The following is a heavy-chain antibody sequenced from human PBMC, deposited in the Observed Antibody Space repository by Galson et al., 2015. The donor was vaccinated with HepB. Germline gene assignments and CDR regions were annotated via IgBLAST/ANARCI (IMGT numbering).Heavy chain of an antibody. D-gene: IGHD3-3*01. J-gene: IGHJ4*02. CDR1: GFTFSSYG. CDR2: ISYDGSNK. CDR3: AKDSDGFFWSGYLN. Sequence: SLRLSCAASGFTFSSYGMHWVRQAPGKGLEWVAVISYDGSNKYYADSVKGRFTISRDNSKNTLYLQMNSLRAEDTAVYYCAKDSDGFFWSGYLNWGQGTLVTVSS. V-gene: IGHV3-30*18.